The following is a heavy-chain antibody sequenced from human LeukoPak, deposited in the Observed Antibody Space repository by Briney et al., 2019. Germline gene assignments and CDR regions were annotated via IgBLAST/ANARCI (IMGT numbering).Heavy chain of an antibody. D-gene: IGHD3-9*01. Sequence: GASVKVSCKASGYTFTSYDINWVRQATGQGLEWMGWRNASSGNTGYAQKFQGRVTITRNTPIRTAYMELSSLRSEDTAVYYCARSRGRYFDWSPFDYWGQGTLVTVSS. CDR1: GYTFTSYD. CDR3: ARSRGRYFDWSPFDY. CDR2: RNASSGNT. V-gene: IGHV1-8*03. J-gene: IGHJ4*02.